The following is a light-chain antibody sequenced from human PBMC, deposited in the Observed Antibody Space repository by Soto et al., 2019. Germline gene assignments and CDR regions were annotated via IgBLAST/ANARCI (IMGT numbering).Light chain of an antibody. V-gene: IGLV2-14*03. CDR2: GVT. Sequence: QSVLTQPASLSGSPGQSITISCTGTSSDVGGYNYVSWYQQYPGKAPKLMNYGVTNRPSGVSNRFSGSKTGNTASLTISGLQAEDEAYYYCFSHRSGDSHVFGTGTKVTVL. J-gene: IGLJ1*01. CDR3: FSHRSGDSHV. CDR1: SSDVGGYNY.